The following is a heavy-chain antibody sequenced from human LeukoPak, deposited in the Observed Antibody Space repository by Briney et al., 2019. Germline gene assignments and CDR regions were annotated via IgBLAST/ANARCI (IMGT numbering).Heavy chain of an antibody. CDR2: ISYDGSNK. J-gene: IGHJ6*03. D-gene: IGHD6-6*01. Sequence: GRSLRLSCAASGFSFSSYAMHWVRQAPGKGLEWVAVISYDGSNKYYADSVKGRFTISRDNSKNTLYLQMNSLRAEDTAVYYCARGRIAAGPYYYYYMDVWGKGTTVTVSS. V-gene: IGHV3-30-3*01. CDR3: ARGRIAAGPYYYYYMDV. CDR1: GFSFSSYA.